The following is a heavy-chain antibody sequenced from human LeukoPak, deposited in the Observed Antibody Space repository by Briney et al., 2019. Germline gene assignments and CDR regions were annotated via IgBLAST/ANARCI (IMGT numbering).Heavy chain of an antibody. V-gene: IGHV3-47*01. Sequence: PGGSLRLSCAASGFAFSIYALHWVRRAPGKGREWVSAIGTGGDTYYADSVMGRFTISRDNAKKSLYLHMNSLIAEDMAVYYCARAVAAAVIDYWGQGTLVTVSS. CDR3: ARAVAAAVIDY. CDR2: IGTGGDT. D-gene: IGHD6-13*01. CDR1: GFAFSIYA. J-gene: IGHJ4*02.